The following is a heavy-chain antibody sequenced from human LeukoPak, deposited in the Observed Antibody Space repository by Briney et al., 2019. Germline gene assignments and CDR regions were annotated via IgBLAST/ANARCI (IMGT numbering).Heavy chain of an antibody. Sequence: PGGSLRLLCAASGLTVSSTYMTSVRQATGKGLEWVSVIYSDGSTYYADSVKGRFTISRDNSKNTLYVQMNIPRDEDTGVYYCARRYGYSSDYWGQGTLVTVSS. CDR3: ARRYGYSSDY. CDR2: IYSDGST. J-gene: IGHJ4*02. V-gene: IGHV3-66*04. D-gene: IGHD5-18*01. CDR1: GLTVSSTY.